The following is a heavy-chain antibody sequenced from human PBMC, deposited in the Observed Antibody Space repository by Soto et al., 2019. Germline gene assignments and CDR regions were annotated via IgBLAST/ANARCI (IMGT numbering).Heavy chain of an antibody. Sequence: SETLSLTCAVYGGSFSGYYWSWIRQPPGKGLEWIGEINHSGSTNYNPSLKSRVTISVDTSKNQFSLKLSSVTAADTAVYYCARRGDCSSTSCSSYYYYMDVWGKGTTVTVSS. V-gene: IGHV4-34*01. CDR3: ARRGDCSSTSCSSYYYYMDV. D-gene: IGHD2-2*01. CDR1: GGSFSGYY. CDR2: INHSGST. J-gene: IGHJ6*03.